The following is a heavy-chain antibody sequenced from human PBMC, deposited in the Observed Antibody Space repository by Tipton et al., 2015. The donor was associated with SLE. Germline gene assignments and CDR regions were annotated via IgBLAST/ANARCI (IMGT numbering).Heavy chain of an antibody. CDR2: IRGDGSAT. V-gene: IGHV3-23*01. J-gene: IGHJ4*02. CDR1: GFTFSSYA. Sequence: SLRLSCAASGFTFSSYAMSWVRQAPGKGLEWVSAIRGDGSATFYADSVKGRFTISRDNAKSSLYLQVNSLRAEDTAVYYCASHSPYNFWSGYFGYWGQGTLVTVSS. CDR3: ASHSPYNFWSGYFGY. D-gene: IGHD3-3*01.